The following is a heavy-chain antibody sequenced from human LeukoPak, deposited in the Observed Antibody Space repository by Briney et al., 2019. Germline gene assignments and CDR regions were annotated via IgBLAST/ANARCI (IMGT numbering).Heavy chain of an antibody. CDR3: AKVRYSYGYPTEEGPDWYFDL. CDR2: ISYDGSNK. Sequence: PGGSLRLSCAASGFTFSSYGMHWVRQAPGKGLEWVAVISYDGSNKYYADSVKGRFTISRDNSKNTLYLQMNSLRAEDTAVYYCAKVRYSYGYPTEEGPDWYFDLWGRGTLVTVSS. CDR1: GFTFSSYG. V-gene: IGHV3-30*18. J-gene: IGHJ2*01. D-gene: IGHD5-18*01.